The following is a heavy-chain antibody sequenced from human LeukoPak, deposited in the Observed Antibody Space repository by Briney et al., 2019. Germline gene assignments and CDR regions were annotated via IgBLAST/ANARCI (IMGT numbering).Heavy chain of an antibody. D-gene: IGHD6-6*01. CDR1: GYTFTDYY. J-gene: IGHJ4*02. Sequence: ASAKVSCKASGYTFTDYYMHWVRQAPGQGLEWMGWINPNSGGTNYAQKFQGRVTMTRDTSISTVYMEMSRLRSDYTAVYYCARESVPAVAARRGLNYWGQGTLVAVSS. CDR3: ARESVPAVAARRGLNY. CDR2: INPNSGGT. V-gene: IGHV1-2*02.